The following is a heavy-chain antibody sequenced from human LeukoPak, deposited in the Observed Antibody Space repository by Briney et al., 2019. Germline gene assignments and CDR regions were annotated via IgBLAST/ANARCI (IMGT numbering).Heavy chain of an antibody. CDR1: GGSFSGYY. D-gene: IGHD4-4*01. Sequence: SETLSFTCAVYGGSFSGYYWSWIRQPPGKGLEWIGEINHSGSTNYNPSLKSRVTISVDTSKNQFSLKLSSVTAADTAVYYCARGEDYSNYGWMYYFDYWGQGTLVTVSS. V-gene: IGHV4-34*01. CDR2: INHSGST. J-gene: IGHJ4*02. CDR3: ARGEDYSNYGWMYYFDY.